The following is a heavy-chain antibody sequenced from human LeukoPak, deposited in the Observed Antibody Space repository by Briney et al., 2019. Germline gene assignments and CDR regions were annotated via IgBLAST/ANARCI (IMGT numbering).Heavy chain of an antibody. V-gene: IGHV4-59*12. D-gene: IGHD3-9*01. J-gene: IGHJ3*02. CDR1: GGSIAGFY. CDR3: ARAGYDILTGYCGAFDI. CDR2: MYYSGST. Sequence: SETLSLTCTVSGGSIAGFYWSWFRQSPGKGLEWIGYMYYSGSTYYNPSLKSRVSVSVDTSKNQFSLKLSSVTAADTAVYYCARAGYDILTGYCGAFDIWGQGTMVIVSS.